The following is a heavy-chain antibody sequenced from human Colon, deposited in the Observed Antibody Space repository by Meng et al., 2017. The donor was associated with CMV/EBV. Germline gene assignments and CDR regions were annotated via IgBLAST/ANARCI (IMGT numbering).Heavy chain of an antibody. Sequence: GGSLRLSCVASGFTFSSYSMSWVRQAPGKGLEWVSAISGNGGSTYYADSVKGRFTISRDNSKNTLYLQMNSLRAEDTAVYYCATRASRSGSTPLNFFDYWGQGTLVTVSS. CDR2: ISGNGGST. CDR3: ATRASRSGSTPLNFFDY. J-gene: IGHJ4*02. D-gene: IGHD3-3*01. CDR1: GFTFSSYS. V-gene: IGHV3-23*01.